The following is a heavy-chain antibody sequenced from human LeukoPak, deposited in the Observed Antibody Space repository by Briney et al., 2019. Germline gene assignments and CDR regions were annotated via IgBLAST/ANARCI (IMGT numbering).Heavy chain of an antibody. CDR1: GGSISSYY. V-gene: IGHV4-59*08. Sequence: PSETLSLTCTASGGSISSYYWSWIRQPPGKGLEWIGYLYYSGSTNYNPSLKSRVSISVDTSKNQFSLRLSSVTAADTAVYYCARLSAVAIPNWYFDLWGRGTLVTVSS. CDR2: LYYSGST. CDR3: ARLSAVAIPNWYFDL. J-gene: IGHJ2*01. D-gene: IGHD2-21*01.